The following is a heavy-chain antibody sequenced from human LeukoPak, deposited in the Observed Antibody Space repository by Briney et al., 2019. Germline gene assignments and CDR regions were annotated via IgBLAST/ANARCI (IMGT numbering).Heavy chain of an antibody. D-gene: IGHD6-6*01. J-gene: IGHJ4*02. V-gene: IGHV1-69*05. Sequence: ASVKVSCKASGGTFSSYAISWVRQAPGQGLEWMGGTIPIFGTANYAQKFQGRVTITTDESTSTAYMELSSLRSEDTAVYYCARESKGEAARHFDYWGQGTLVTVSS. CDR3: ARESKGEAARHFDY. CDR1: GGTFSSYA. CDR2: TIPIFGTA.